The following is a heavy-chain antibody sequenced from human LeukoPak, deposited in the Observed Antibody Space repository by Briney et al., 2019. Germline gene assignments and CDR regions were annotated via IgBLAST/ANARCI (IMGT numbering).Heavy chain of an antibody. Sequence: GGSLRLSCAASGFTFSYHWMTWVRQAPGKGLEWVANIKNDGTVKNYVDSVKGRFTISRDNAKNSLYLQMNSLRAEDTGVYYCAKDRGAARPGGVGDFDYWGQGTLVTVSS. D-gene: IGHD6-6*01. CDR1: GFTFSYHW. CDR2: IKNDGTVK. J-gene: IGHJ4*02. CDR3: AKDRGAARPGGVGDFDY. V-gene: IGHV3-7*01.